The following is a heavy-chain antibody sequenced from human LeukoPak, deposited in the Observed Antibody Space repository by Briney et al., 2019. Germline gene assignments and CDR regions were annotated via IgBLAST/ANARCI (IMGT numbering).Heavy chain of an antibody. V-gene: IGHV4-34*01. CDR2: INHSGST. CDR3: ARAQQLRYMDV. CDR1: GGSISSYY. D-gene: IGHD6-13*01. J-gene: IGHJ6*03. Sequence: RSSETLSLTCTVSGGSISSYYWSWIRQPPGKGLEWIGEINHSGSTNYNPSLKSRVTISVDTSKNQFSLKLSSVTAADTAVYYCARAQQLRYMDVWGKGTTVTVSS.